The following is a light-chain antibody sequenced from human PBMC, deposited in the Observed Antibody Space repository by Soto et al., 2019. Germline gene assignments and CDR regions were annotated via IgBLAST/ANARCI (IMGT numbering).Light chain of an antibody. CDR2: STN. V-gene: IGLV8-61*01. J-gene: IGLJ2*01. CDR1: SGSVSTSYY. Sequence: QTVVTQEPSFSVSPGGTVTLTCGLSSGSVSTSYYPSWYQQTPGQAPRTLIYSTNTRSSGVPDRFSGSFLGNKAALTITGAQADDESDYYCALYIGSGIVVFGGGTKLTVL. CDR3: ALYIGSGIVV.